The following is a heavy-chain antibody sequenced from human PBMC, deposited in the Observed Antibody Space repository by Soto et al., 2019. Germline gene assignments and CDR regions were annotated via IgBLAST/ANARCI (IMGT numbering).Heavy chain of an antibody. D-gene: IGHD1-1*01. Sequence: QVQLVQSGAEVKKPGASVKVSCKASGYTFTSYAMHWVRQAPGQRLEWIGWINAGNGNTKYSQKFKGRVTITRDTSASTAYMDLCSLRSEDTAVYYCARNGVGTYYFDYWGQGTLVTVSS. CDR2: INAGNGNT. V-gene: IGHV1-3*01. CDR1: GYTFTSYA. CDR3: ARNGVGTYYFDY. J-gene: IGHJ4*02.